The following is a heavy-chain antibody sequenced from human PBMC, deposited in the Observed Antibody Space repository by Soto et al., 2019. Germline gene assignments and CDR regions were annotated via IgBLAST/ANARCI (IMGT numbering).Heavy chain of an antibody. D-gene: IGHD6-6*01. CDR1: GYTFTSYG. CDR3: ASIAARSNDFDY. J-gene: IGHJ4*02. V-gene: IGHV1-18*01. Sequence: ASVKVSCKASGYTFTSYGISWVRQAPGQGLEWMGWISAYNGNTNYAQKLQGRVTMTTDTSTSTAYMELRSLRSDDAAVYYCASIAARSNDFDYWGQGPLVTVSS. CDR2: ISAYNGNT.